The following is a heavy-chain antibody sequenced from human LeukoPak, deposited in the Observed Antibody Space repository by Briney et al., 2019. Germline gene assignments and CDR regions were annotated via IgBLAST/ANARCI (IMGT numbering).Heavy chain of an antibody. D-gene: IGHD5-12*01. CDR3: ARRYSGYVGLDL. J-gene: IGHJ2*01. Sequence: GGSLRLSCAASGFTFSSYAMHWVRQAPGQGLEWMGRINPNSGGTNYAQKFQGRVTMTRDTSISTAYMELSRLRSDDTAVYYCARRYSGYVGLDLWGRGTLVTVSS. CDR1: GFTFSSYA. V-gene: IGHV1-2*06. CDR2: INPNSGGT.